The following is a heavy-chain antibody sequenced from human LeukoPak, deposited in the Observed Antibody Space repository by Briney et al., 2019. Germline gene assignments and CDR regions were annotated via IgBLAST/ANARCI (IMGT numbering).Heavy chain of an antibody. CDR1: GYTLTELS. J-gene: IGHJ4*02. V-gene: IGHV1-2*06. D-gene: IGHD6-13*01. CDR3: ARMVDSSSWYGFVY. CDR2: INPNSGGT. Sequence: ASVKVSCKVSGYTLTELSMHWVRQAPGQGLEWMGRINPNSGGTNYAQKFQGRVTMTRDTSISTAYMELSRLRSDDTAVYYCARMVDSSSWYGFVYWGQGTLVTVSS.